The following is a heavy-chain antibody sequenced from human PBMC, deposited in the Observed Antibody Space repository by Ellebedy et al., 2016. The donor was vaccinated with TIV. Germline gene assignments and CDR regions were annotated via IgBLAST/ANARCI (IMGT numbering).Heavy chain of an antibody. Sequence: SETLSLTXAVYGASFSHYYWSWIRQPPGKGLEWIGEINHSGSTIYNPSLKGRVTISVDRSKNQFSLKLSSVTAADTAVYYRARGRGGSYSIPFDFWGLGTLVTVPP. CDR2: INHSGST. D-gene: IGHD1-26*01. V-gene: IGHV4-34*01. CDR3: ARGRGGSYSIPFDF. CDR1: GASFSHYY. J-gene: IGHJ4*02.